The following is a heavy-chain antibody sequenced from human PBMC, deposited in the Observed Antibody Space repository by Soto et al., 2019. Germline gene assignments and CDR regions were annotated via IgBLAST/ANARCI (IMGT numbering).Heavy chain of an antibody. D-gene: IGHD5-18*01. CDR2: IYYSGTT. V-gene: IGHV4-31*03. Sequence: SETLSLTCTVSGGSISSGGSYWSWIRQHPGKGLEWIGYIYYSGTTYYNPSLKSRITISVDTSRNQFSLNLTSVTAADTAVYYCARDADGYSVLDYWGQGTLVTVSS. CDR1: GGSISSGGSY. CDR3: ARDADGYSVLDY. J-gene: IGHJ4*02.